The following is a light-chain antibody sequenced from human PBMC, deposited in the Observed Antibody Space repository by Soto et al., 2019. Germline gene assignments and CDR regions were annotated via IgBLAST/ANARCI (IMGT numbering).Light chain of an antibody. CDR1: ISNIGSGFD. CDR3: QSYDSSLSGAV. Sequence: QSVLTQPPSVSGAPGQRVTISCTGSISNIGSGFDVHWYQQLPGTAPRLLIYRNTYRPSGVPDRFSGSKSGTSASLAITGLQAEDEADYCCQSYDSSLSGAVFGGGTQLTVL. CDR2: RNT. J-gene: IGLJ7*01. V-gene: IGLV1-40*01.